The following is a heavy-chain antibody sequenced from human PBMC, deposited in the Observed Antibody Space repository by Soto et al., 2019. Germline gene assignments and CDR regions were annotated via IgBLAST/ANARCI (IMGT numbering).Heavy chain of an antibody. CDR3: AKDGKREYYYDSSGFYGMDV. J-gene: IGHJ6*02. Sequence: GGSLRLSCAASGFTFNNYAMNWVRQAPGKGLEWVSVISGSGGRTYYGDSVKGRFTISRDNSKNTLYLQMNSLRAEDTAVYYCAKDGKREYYYDSSGFYGMDVWGQGTTVTVSS. V-gene: IGHV3-23*01. CDR2: ISGSGGRT. CDR1: GFTFNNYA. D-gene: IGHD3-22*01.